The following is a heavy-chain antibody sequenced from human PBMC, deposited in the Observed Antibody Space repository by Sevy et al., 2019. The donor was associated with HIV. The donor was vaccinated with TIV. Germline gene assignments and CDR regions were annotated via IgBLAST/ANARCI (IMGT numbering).Heavy chain of an antibody. CDR2: IPFDGSRE. V-gene: IGHV3-30*02. CDR3: AKALNIVATILN. CDR1: GFTFTDYG. Sequence: GGSLRLSCVASGFTFTDYGMHWVRQVPGRGLEWVAFIPFDGSREYYTHSVKGRFTISRDDSKNTLYLQMNSLRSEDTAVYYCAKALNIVATILNWGQGTLVTVSS. J-gene: IGHJ4*02. D-gene: IGHD5-12*01.